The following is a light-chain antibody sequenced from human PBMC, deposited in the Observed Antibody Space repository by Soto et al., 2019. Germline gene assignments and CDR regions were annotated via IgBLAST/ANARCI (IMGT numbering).Light chain of an antibody. CDR1: QSVSSSY. CDR3: QQYGSSRT. J-gene: IGKJ1*01. Sequence: ILLTPSPGPLSLSPGERATLSCRASQSVSSSYLAWYQQKPGPAPSLLIYAASSRATGIPDRFRGSGSGTDFTHTISTLEPEDVAVYYCQQYGSSRTFGQGTKVDIK. CDR2: AAS. V-gene: IGKV3-20*01.